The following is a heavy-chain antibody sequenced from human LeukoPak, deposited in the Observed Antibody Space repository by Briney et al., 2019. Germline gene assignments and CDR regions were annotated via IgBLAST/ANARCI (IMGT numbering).Heavy chain of an antibody. J-gene: IGHJ4*02. D-gene: IGHD6-13*01. CDR2: ISYDGSNK. V-gene: IGHV3-30*04. CDR1: GFTFSSYA. CDR3: ARDRYGDPSAAGNYFDY. Sequence: GGSLRLSCAASGFTFSSYAMHWVRQAPGKGLEWVAVISYDGSNKYYADSVKGRFTISRDNSKNTLYLQMNSLRAEVTAVYYCARDRYGDPSAAGNYFDYWGQGTLVTVSS.